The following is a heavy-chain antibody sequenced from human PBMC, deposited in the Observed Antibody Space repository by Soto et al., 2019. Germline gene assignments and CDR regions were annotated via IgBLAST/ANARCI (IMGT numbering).Heavy chain of an antibody. CDR1: GYTFTSYA. D-gene: IGHD2-2*01. CDR2: INAGNGNT. CDR3: ARVGEGGSIPNCYAGFAY. V-gene: IGHV1-3*01. J-gene: IGHJ4*02. Sequence: ASVKVSCKASGYTFTSYAMHWVRQAPGQRLEWMGWINAGNGNTKYSQKFQGRVTITRDTSASTAYMELSSLRSEDTAVYYCARVGEGGSIPNCYAGFAYGGKGTLVTVS.